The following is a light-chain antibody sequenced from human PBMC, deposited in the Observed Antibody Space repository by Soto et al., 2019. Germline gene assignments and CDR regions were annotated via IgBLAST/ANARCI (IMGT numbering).Light chain of an antibody. J-gene: IGKJ1*01. CDR3: QDFDSPQWT. CDR1: QRASRQY. Sequence: ALTQSPDTLSLSPGDRATLSCRANQRASRQYLSWYQQRPGQPPRLLIYSVSMRADGIPDRFSGSGSGSEFTLTINRLEPEDFAVYYCQDFDSPQWTFGQGTKIE. V-gene: IGKV3-20*01. CDR2: SVS.